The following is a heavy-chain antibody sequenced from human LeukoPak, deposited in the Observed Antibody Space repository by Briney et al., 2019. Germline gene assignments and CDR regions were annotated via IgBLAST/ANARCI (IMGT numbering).Heavy chain of an antibody. J-gene: IGHJ4*02. V-gene: IGHV5-51*01. CDR1: GYSFTSYW. Sequence: GESLKISCKGSGYSFTSYWIGWARQMPGKGLEWMGIIYPGDSDTRYSPSFQGQVTISADKSISTAYLQWSSLKASGTAMYYCARLGIAAAGTVDYWGQGTLVTVSS. D-gene: IGHD6-13*01. CDR2: IYPGDSDT. CDR3: ARLGIAAAGTVDY.